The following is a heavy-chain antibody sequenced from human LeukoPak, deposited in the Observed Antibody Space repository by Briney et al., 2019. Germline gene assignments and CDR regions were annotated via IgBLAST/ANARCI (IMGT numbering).Heavy chain of an antibody. V-gene: IGHV3-30-3*01. D-gene: IGHD3-9*01. CDR2: ISYDGSNK. J-gene: IGHJ3*02. CDR1: GFTFNSYA. Sequence: GRSLRLSCAASGFTFNSYAMHWVRQAPGRGLEWVAVISYDGSNKYYADSVKGRFTISRDNSENTLYLQMNSLRAEDTAVYYCAKAADNFDMWGQGTMVTVSS. CDR3: AKAADNFDM.